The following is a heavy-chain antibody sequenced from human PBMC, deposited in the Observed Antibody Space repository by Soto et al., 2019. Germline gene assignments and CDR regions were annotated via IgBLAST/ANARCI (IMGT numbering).Heavy chain of an antibody. D-gene: IGHD3-3*01. V-gene: IGHV3-30*18. J-gene: IGHJ6*02. Sequence: GGSLRLSCAASGFTFSSYGMHWVRQAPGKGLEWVAVISYDGSNEYYADPVKGRFTISRDNSKNTLYLQMNSLRSEDTAVYYYAKDLSDFRSGYYTGGYYYYGMDVSGQGTTVTVSS. CDR1: GFTFSSYG. CDR3: AKDLSDFRSGYYTGGYYYYGMDV. CDR2: ISYDGSNE.